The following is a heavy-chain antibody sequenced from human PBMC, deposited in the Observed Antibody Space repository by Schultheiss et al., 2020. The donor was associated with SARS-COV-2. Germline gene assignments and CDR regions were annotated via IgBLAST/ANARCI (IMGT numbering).Heavy chain of an antibody. D-gene: IGHD3-10*01. CDR3: ASDVLLWFGEPRYFDY. CDR1: GFTFSNAW. J-gene: IGHJ4*02. V-gene: IGHV3-23*01. Sequence: GGSLRLSCAASGFTFSNAWMSWVRQGPATGLEWVSAISGSGGSTYYADSVKGRFTISRDNSKNTLYLQMNSLRAEDTAVYYCASDVLLWFGEPRYFDYWGQGTLVTVSS. CDR2: ISGSGGST.